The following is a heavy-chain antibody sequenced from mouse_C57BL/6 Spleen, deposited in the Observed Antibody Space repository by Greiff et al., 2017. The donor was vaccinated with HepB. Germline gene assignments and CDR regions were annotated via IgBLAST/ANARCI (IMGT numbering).Heavy chain of an antibody. CDR1: GYTFTSYW. CDR2: IYPGSGST. Sequence: QVQLQQPGAELVKPGASVKMSCKASGYTFTSYWITWVKQRPGQGLEWIGDIYPGSGSTNYNETFKSKATLTVDTSSSTAYMQLSSLTSEDSAVYYCARTYYGNYERDYYAMDYWGQGTSVTVSS. D-gene: IGHD2-10*01. CDR3: ARTYYGNYERDYYAMDY. V-gene: IGHV1-55*01. J-gene: IGHJ4*01.